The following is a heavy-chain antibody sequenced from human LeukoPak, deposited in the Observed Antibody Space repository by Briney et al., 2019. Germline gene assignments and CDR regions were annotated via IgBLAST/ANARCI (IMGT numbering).Heavy chain of an antibody. Sequence: ASVKVSCKASGYTFTGYYIHWVRQAPGQGLEWMGWINPNSGGTNYAQKFQGWVTMTRDTSISTDYMEVSRLKSDDTAVYYCARGSSTWSYGMDVWGQGPTVIVSS. D-gene: IGHD6-13*01. CDR2: INPNSGGT. CDR1: GYTFTGYY. V-gene: IGHV1-2*04. J-gene: IGHJ6*02. CDR3: ARGSSTWSYGMDV.